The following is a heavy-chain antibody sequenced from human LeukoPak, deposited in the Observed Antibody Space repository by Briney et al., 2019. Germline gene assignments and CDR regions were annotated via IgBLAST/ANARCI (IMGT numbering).Heavy chain of an antibody. CDR1: GFNFGTFA. CDR3: RGTYYYGSGIGGDYFAY. D-gene: IGHD3-10*01. V-gene: IGHV3-33*01. CDR2: IWYDGSNK. J-gene: IGHJ4*02. Sequence: PGGFLRLSCEASGFNFGTFAMHWVRQAPGEGLEWLAIIWYDGSNKHYSDSVKGRFTISRDNSKSSLYLQMNSLRAEDTAVYYCRGTYYYGSGIGGDYFAYWGQGTLVTVSS.